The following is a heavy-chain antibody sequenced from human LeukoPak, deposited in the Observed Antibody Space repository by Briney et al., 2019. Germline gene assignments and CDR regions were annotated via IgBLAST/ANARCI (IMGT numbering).Heavy chain of an antibody. J-gene: IGHJ4*02. CDR1: GFTFSSYA. CDR2: ISGSGGST. CDR3: ARGRYSSSWPTIDY. D-gene: IGHD6-13*01. Sequence: GGSLRLSCAASGFTFSSYAMSWVRQAPGKGLEWVSAISGSGGSTYYADSVKGRFTISRDNSKNTLYLQMNSLRDEDTAVYYCARGRYSSSWPTIDYWGQGTLVTVSS. V-gene: IGHV3-23*01.